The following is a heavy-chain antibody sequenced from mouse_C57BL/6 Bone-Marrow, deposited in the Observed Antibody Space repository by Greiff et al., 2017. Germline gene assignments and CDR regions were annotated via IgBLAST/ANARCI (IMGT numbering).Heavy chain of an antibody. Sequence: QVQLKQSGAELVKPGASVRLSCKASGYTFTEYTIHWVKQRSGQGLEWIGWVYPGSGSIKYNEKFKDKATLTADKSSSTAYMELSRLRSEDSAVSFCARHERYGYYFDSWGKGTTLTVSS. V-gene: IGHV1-62-2*01. D-gene: IGHD2-14*01. CDR2: VYPGSGSI. CDR1: GYTFTEYT. CDR3: ARHERYGYYFDS. J-gene: IGHJ2*01.